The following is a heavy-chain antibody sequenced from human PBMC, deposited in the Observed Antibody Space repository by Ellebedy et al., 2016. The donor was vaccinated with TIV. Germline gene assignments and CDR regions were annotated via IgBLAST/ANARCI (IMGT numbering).Heavy chain of an antibody. CDR1: GFNFSNYW. Sequence: GESLKISCGASGFNFSNYWMSWVRQAPGKGLEWVANIKRDGSEKYYVDSVKGRFTISRDNAKNSLYLQMNSLRAEDTAVYYCVRDLHWSYFDWGQGTLVTVSS. J-gene: IGHJ4*02. CDR2: IKRDGSEK. D-gene: IGHD1-26*01. V-gene: IGHV3-7*03. CDR3: VRDLHWSYFD.